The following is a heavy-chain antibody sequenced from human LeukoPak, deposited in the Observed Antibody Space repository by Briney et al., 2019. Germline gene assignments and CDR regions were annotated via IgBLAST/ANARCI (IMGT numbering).Heavy chain of an antibody. CDR1: GGSISSADYY. CDR3: ARDSDYYGSGSSGYFDY. J-gene: IGHJ4*02. V-gene: IGHV4-31*03. CDR2: IYYSGST. D-gene: IGHD3-10*01. Sequence: PSETLSLTCSVSGGSISSADYYWSWIRQHPGKGLEWIGYIYYSGSTYYNPSLKSRVTISVDTSKDQFSLKLTSVTAADTAVYYCARDSDYYGSGSSGYFDYWGQGTLVTVSS.